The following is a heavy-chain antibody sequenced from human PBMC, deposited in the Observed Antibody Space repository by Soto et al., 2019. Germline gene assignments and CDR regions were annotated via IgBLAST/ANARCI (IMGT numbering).Heavy chain of an antibody. J-gene: IGHJ3*02. V-gene: IGHV3-53*01. D-gene: IGHD3-9*01. CDR2: FYSGGST. CDR1: GFSVSSNH. Sequence: GGSLRLSCAASGFSVSSNHMNWVRQAPGKGLEWVSVFYSGGSTYYADSVKGRFTISRDNSKNTLYLQMNSLRAEDTAVYYCATLRYFDWLYPQAFDIWGQGTMVTVSS. CDR3: ATLRYFDWLYPQAFDI.